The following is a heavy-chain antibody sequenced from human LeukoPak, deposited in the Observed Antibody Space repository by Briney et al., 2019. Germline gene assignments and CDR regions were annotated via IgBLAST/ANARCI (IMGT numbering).Heavy chain of an antibody. CDR2: INPSGGST. Sequence: ASVKVSCKASGYTFTSYYMHWVRQAPGQGLEWMGIINPSGGSTSCAQKFQGRVTMTKDTSTSTVYMELSSLRSEDTAVYYCARDHCSSTSCSMIGDAFDIWGQGTMVTVSS. D-gene: IGHD2-2*01. V-gene: IGHV1-46*01. CDR1: GYTFTSYY. J-gene: IGHJ3*02. CDR3: ARDHCSSTSCSMIGDAFDI.